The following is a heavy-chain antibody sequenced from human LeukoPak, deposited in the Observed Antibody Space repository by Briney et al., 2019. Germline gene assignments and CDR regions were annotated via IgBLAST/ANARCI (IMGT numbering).Heavy chain of an antibody. J-gene: IGHJ6*02. CDR2: ISSSSSYI. CDR1: GFTFSSYS. V-gene: IGHV3-21*01. CDR3: ARDRGGDYYYGMDV. Sequence: GGSLRLSCAASGFTFSSYSMNWVRQAPGKGLEWVSSISSSSSYIYYADSVKGRFTTSRDNAKNSLYLQMNSLRAEDTAVYYCARDRGGDYYYGMDVWGQGNTVTVSS. D-gene: IGHD2-15*01.